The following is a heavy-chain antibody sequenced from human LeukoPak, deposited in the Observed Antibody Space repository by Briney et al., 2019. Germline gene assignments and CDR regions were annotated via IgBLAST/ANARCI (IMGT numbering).Heavy chain of an antibody. D-gene: IGHD2-2*01. CDR1: GFSISSGYF. CDR2: IFHNGIT. CDR3: ARRISTRRGETRTRTSCYFDY. V-gene: IGHV4-38-2*01. Sequence: PSETLSLTCAVSGFSISSGYFWAWIRHSPGKGLEWIGSIFHNGITYYNPSLKSRITISVDTSKNQFSLRLSSVTAADTAVYYCARRISTRRGETRTRTSCYFDYGGQGTLVTVSS. J-gene: IGHJ4*02.